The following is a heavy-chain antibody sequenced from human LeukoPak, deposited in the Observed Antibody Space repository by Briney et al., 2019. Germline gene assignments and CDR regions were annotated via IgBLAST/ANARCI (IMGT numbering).Heavy chain of an antibody. CDR2: FYYSGST. D-gene: IGHD6-19*01. CDR1: GGSISISNYY. Sequence: PSETLSLTCTVSGGSISISNYYWGWLRQPPGKGLEWIGSFYYSGSTYYNPSLKSRVTISVDTSKGQFSLKLSSVTAADTAIYYCARKQWVMYYFDSWGQGTLVTVSS. CDR3: ARKQWVMYYFDS. J-gene: IGHJ4*02. V-gene: IGHV4-39*01.